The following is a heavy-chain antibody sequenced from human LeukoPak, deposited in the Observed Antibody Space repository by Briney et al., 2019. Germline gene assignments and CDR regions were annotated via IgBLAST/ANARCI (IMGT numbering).Heavy chain of an antibody. CDR2: ISSSGSTI. J-gene: IGHJ3*02. D-gene: IGHD1-7*01. CDR3: ARNWNYDWDI. Sequence: GGSLRLSCAASGFTFSSYEMNWVRQAPGKGLDWVSYISSSGSTIYYADSVKGRFTISRDNAKNSLYLQMNSLRAEDTAVYYCARNWNYDWDIWGQGTMVTVSS. CDR1: GFTFSSYE. V-gene: IGHV3-48*03.